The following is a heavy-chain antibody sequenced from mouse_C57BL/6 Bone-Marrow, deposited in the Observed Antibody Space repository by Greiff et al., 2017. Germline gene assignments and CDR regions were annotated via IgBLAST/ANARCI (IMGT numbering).Heavy chain of an antibody. CDR3: ARDGTYGFAY. J-gene: IGHJ3*01. CDR2: IDPGSGNT. Sequence: QVQLKQSGAELVRPGASVKLSCKASGYTITDSYINWVKPRPGQGLEWIARIDPGSGNTYYNEKFKGKDTLTAEKSSSTAYMQLSSLTSEDSAVYFCARDGTYGFAYWGQGTLVTVSA. V-gene: IGHV1-76*01. CDR1: GYTITDSY. D-gene: IGHD4-1*01.